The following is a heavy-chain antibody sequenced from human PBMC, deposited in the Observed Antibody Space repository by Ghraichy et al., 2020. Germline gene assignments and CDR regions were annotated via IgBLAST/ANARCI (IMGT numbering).Heavy chain of an antibody. J-gene: IGHJ4*02. V-gene: IGHV4-4*07. CDR1: GGSIGNYY. CDR3: ARIQYGSGSDVPADE. D-gene: IGHD3-10*01. Sequence: SETLSLTCTVSGGSIGNYYWTWIRQPAGKGLEWIGRIYTTGGADYNPALNSRVTMSVDTSKNQFSLKLISVTAADTAVYYCARIQYGSGSDVPADEWGQGTLVTVSS. CDR2: IYTTGGA.